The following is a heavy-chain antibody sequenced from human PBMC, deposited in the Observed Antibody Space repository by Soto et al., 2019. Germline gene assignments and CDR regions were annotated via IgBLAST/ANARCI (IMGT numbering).Heavy chain of an antibody. V-gene: IGHV3-74*01. CDR3: AKNSKGYSGSYFDH. D-gene: IGHD5-12*01. CDR2: VNSDGSIV. Sequence: PGGSLRLSCAASGFTFSRYWIHWVRLAPGKGLVWVSRVNSDGSIVNYADSVRGRFTISRDNSNNSCYLQISDLRGEDTAVYYCAKNSKGYSGSYFDHWGQGIPVTVSS. J-gene: IGHJ4*02. CDR1: GFTFSRYW.